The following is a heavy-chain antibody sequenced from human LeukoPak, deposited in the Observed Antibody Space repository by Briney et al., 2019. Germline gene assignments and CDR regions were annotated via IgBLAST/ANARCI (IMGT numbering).Heavy chain of an antibody. CDR1: GFTFSSYD. V-gene: IGHV3-23*01. D-gene: IGHD2/OR15-2a*01. J-gene: IGHJ4*02. Sequence: PGGSLRLSCVASGFTFSSYDMNWVRQAPGKGPEWVSSVGTSGSGTYYADSVKGRFTISRDNSKNTLPLHMNSLRAEDTAVYYCATSRFLWGQGTLVTVSS. CDR3: ATSRFL. CDR2: VGTSGSGT.